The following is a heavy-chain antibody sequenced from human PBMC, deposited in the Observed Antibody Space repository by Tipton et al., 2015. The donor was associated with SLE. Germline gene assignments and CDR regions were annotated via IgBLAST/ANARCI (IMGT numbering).Heavy chain of an antibody. Sequence: TLSLTCTVSGGSITNYYWSWIRQPPGKGPECIGYIYSSGTTNYNPSLKSRVTISTDTSKKQFFLNLSTVTAADTAVFYCARGPTRYYFDYWAQGILVTVSS. J-gene: IGHJ4*02. CDR2: IYSSGTT. CDR3: ARGPTRYYFDY. CDR1: GGSITNYY. V-gene: IGHV4-59*01.